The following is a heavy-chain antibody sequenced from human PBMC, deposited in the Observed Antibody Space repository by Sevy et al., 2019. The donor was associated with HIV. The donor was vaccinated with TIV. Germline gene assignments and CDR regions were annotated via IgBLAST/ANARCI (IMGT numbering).Heavy chain of an antibody. CDR1: GFTFSDYW. CDR3: ARGVTTVTPFDY. CDR2: KKQDGSDK. Sequence: GGSLRLSCTASGFTFSDYWMSWVRQAPGKGLEWVANKKQDGSDKHYVDSVKGRFTISRDNAKNSLYLQMNSLRAGDTAVYYCARGVTTVTPFDYWGQGTLVTVSS. J-gene: IGHJ4*02. V-gene: IGHV3-7*01. D-gene: IGHD4-17*01.